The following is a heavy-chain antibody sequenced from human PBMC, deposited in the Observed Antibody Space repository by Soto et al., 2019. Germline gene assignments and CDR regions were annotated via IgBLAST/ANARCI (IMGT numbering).Heavy chain of an antibody. J-gene: IGHJ4*02. CDR3: ARGKTVAAAGPFDY. CDR1: GGSISSGGYY. D-gene: IGHD6-13*01. V-gene: IGHV4-31*03. CDR2: IYYSGST. Sequence: SETLSLTCTVSGGSISSGGYYWSWIRQHPGKGPEWFGYIYYSGSTYYNPSLKSRVTISGDTSKNQFSLKLSSVTAADTAVYYCARGKTVAAAGPFDYWGQGTLVTVSS.